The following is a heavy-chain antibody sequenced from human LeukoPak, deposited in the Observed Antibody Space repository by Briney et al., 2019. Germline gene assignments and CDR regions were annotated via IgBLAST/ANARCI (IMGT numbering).Heavy chain of an antibody. J-gene: IGHJ3*01. CDR2: AGESIHTT. Sequence: SGGSLRLSCAASGFSFATYGISWVRQAPGKGLEWVSVAGESIHTTHYADSVKGRFIISRDNSKNTVHLQMNSLRAEDTAVYYCAKDSFIVVRGVGSDDGFAAWGQGTMVTVSS. CDR1: GFSFATYG. V-gene: IGHV3-23*01. CDR3: AKDSFIVVRGVGSDDGFAA. D-gene: IGHD3-10*01.